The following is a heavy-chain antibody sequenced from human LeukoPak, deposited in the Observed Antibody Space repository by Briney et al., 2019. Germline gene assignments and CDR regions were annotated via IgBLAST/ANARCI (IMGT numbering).Heavy chain of an antibody. CDR1: GFTFFTYA. V-gene: IGHV3-23*01. CDR3: AKYTSGWFEDS. J-gene: IGHJ4*02. CDR2: INTDGTT. Sequence: GGSLRLSCAASGFTFFTYAMTRVRPAPGKGREWVSSINTDGTTFYADSVKGRFTIFRDNSKNTLYLQMNSLRVEDTAVYYCAKYTSGWFEDSWGQGTLVTVSS. D-gene: IGHD6-19*01.